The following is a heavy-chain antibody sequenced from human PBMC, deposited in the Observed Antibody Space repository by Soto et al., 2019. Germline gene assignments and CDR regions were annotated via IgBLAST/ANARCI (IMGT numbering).Heavy chain of an antibody. Sequence: SETLSLTCSVSGGSISGSDWSWIRQTPGKGLEWLGYVYYTGSTNYSPSLRSRVSISVDTSKNEFSLRLSSVTAADTAVYFCARSVAVPGAHIDYLGPGTQVPVSS. CDR1: GGSISGSD. CDR3: ARSVAVPGAHIDY. V-gene: IGHV4-59*01. CDR2: VYYTGST. J-gene: IGHJ4*02. D-gene: IGHD6-19*01.